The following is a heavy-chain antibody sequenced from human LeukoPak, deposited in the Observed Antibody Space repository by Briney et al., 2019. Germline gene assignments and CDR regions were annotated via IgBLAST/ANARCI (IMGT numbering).Heavy chain of an antibody. J-gene: IGHJ4*02. D-gene: IGHD3-3*01. CDR1: GFSFSVYA. CDR3: AKGGLDFDFWRIDF. Sequence: GGSLRLSCAASGFSFSVYAMSWVRQAPGRGLEWVSSISGNSDRTYYANSVKGRFTISRENFRNTVHLEMRGLGAADTALYFCAKGGLDFDFWRIDFWGQGNLVIVSS. V-gene: IGHV3-23*01. CDR2: ISGNSDRT.